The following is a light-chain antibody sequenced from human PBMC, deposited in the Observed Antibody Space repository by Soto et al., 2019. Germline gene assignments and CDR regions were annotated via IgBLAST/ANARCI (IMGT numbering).Light chain of an antibody. CDR2: GNS. CDR3: CSYAGSSTGV. Sequence: QSVLTQPPSVSGAPGQRVTISCTGSSSNIGADHDVHWYQQFPGMAPKLLVYGNSNRPSGVPDRFSGSRSGTSASLAITGLQAEDEADYYCCSYAGSSTGVFGGGTKLTVL. V-gene: IGLV1-40*01. J-gene: IGLJ3*02. CDR1: SSNIGADHD.